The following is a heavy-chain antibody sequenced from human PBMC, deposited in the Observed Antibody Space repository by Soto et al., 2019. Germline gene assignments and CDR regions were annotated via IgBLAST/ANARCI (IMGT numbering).Heavy chain of an antibody. Sequence: ASVKVSCKASGYTFTSYGISWVRQAPGQGLEWMGWISAYNGNTNYAQKLQGRVTMTTDTSTSTACMELRSLRSDDTAVYYCARNYVDIVATIQDYWGQGTLVTVSS. CDR3: ARNYVDIVATIQDY. J-gene: IGHJ4*02. CDR2: ISAYNGNT. D-gene: IGHD5-12*01. V-gene: IGHV1-18*01. CDR1: GYTFTSYG.